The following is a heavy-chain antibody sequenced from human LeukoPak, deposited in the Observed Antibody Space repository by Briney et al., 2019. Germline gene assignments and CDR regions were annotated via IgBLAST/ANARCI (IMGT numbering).Heavy chain of an antibody. CDR3: ARARPGYCSSTSCRLGYYFDY. CDR2: IKSKTDGGTT. Sequence: GGSLRLSCAASGFTFSNAWMNWVRQAPGKELEWVGRIKSKTDGGTTDYAAPVKGRFTISRDDSKNTLYLQMNSLKTEDTAVYYCARARPGYCSSTSCRLGYYFDYWGQGTLVTVSS. CDR1: GFTFSNAW. J-gene: IGHJ4*02. D-gene: IGHD2-2*01. V-gene: IGHV3-15*07.